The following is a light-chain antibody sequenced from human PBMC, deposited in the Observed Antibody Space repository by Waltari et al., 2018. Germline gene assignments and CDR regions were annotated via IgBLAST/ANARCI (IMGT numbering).Light chain of an antibody. V-gene: IGKV3-20*01. Sequence: EIVFTQSPGTLSLSPGERATLSCRASQSVGKFLAWSQQKPGQAPRLLIYDASIRATGIPDRFSGSGSGTDFSLTISRLEPEDFALYYCQHYVRLPVSFGQGTKVGIK. CDR1: QSVGKF. CDR2: DAS. J-gene: IGKJ1*01. CDR3: QHYVRLPVS.